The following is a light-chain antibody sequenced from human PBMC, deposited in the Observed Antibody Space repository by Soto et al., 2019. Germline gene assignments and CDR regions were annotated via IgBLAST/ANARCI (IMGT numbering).Light chain of an antibody. Sequence: DIQMTQSPSTLSASVGDRVTITCRASQSISSWLAWYQQKPGKAPKLLIYKASSLESGVPSRFSGSGSGTEFTITISNLQPDDFATYYCQQYNSNLFTFGPGTKVDIK. CDR2: KAS. J-gene: IGKJ3*01. V-gene: IGKV1-5*03. CDR3: QQYNSNLFT. CDR1: QSISSW.